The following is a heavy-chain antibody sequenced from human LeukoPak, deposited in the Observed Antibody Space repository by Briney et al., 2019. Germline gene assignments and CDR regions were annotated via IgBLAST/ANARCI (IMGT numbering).Heavy chain of an antibody. D-gene: IGHD6-13*01. CDR2: ISGSGGGT. CDR3: AKDWYSSSWSGGYYYYGMDV. Sequence: GGSLRLSCAASGFTFSSYAMSWVRQAPGKGLEWVSAISGSGGGTYYADSVKGRFTISRDNSKNTLYLQMHSLRAEDTAVHYCAKDWYSSSWSGGYYYYGMDVWGQGTTVTVSS. CDR1: GFTFSSYA. J-gene: IGHJ6*01. V-gene: IGHV3-23*01.